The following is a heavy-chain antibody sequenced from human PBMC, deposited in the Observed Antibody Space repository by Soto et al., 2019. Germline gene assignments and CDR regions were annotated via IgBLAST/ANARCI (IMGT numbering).Heavy chain of an antibody. Sequence: VLLLESGGGLVQAVGYLSLSSAASGFTFSSYAMTWVRQAPGKRLERVSVISGSGGITYYADSVKGLFTISRDNSNNTLYRQINRLRAEDTAVYYCASRSSGWYFDYWGQGTLVTVSS. CDR3: ASRSSGWYFDY. D-gene: IGHD6-19*01. CDR2: ISGSGGIT. J-gene: IGHJ4*02. V-gene: IGHV3-23*01. CDR1: GFTFSSYA.